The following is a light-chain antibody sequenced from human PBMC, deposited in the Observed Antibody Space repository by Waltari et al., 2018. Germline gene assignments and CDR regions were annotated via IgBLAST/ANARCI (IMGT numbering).Light chain of an antibody. CDR2: RAS. J-gene: IGKJ5*01. Sequence: DIQMTQSPSTLSASVGDRVTITCRASQSISTWLAWYQQKPGKAPKLLIYRASTLEGGVPLRFSGSGSGTEFTLTISSLQPDDFATYYCQQFDSYPITFGQGTRLES. CDR1: QSISTW. CDR3: QQFDSYPIT. V-gene: IGKV1-5*03.